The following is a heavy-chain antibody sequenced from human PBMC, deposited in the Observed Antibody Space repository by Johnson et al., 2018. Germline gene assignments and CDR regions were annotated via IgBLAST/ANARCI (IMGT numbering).Heavy chain of an antibody. J-gene: IGHJ6*02. Sequence: QVQLQESGAEVKKXGSSVKVSCKASGGSFSSYAISWVRQAPGQGLEWMGGIIPIFGKANYAQNFQGRVTITADESTSTAYMELSSLRSEDTAVYYCARDPDIIGTSSIHYYGMDVWGQGTTVTVSS. D-gene: IGHD1-7*01. V-gene: IGHV1-69*01. CDR2: IIPIFGKA. CDR1: GGSFSSYA. CDR3: ARDPDIIGTSSIHYYGMDV.